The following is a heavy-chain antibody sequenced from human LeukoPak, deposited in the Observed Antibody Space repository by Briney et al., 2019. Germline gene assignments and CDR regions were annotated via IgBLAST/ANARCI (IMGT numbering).Heavy chain of an antibody. CDR2: IIPIFGTA. J-gene: IGHJ5*02. CDR3: ARVLDPYNWFDP. CDR1: GGTFSSYA. D-gene: IGHD3/OR15-3a*01. V-gene: IGHV1-69*05. Sequence: ASVKVSCKASGGTFSSYAISWVRQAPGQGLEWMGGIIPIFGTANYAQKFQGRVTITTDESTSTAYMEPSSLRSEDTAVYYCARVLDPYNWFDPWGQGTLAAVSS.